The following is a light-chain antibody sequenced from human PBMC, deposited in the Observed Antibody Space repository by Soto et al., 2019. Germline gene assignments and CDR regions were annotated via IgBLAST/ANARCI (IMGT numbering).Light chain of an antibody. J-gene: IGKJ3*01. CDR1: HSVSSN. Sequence: EIVMTQSPATLSVSPGERATLSCRASHSVSSNLAWYQQKPGQAPRLLIYGASTRATGIPARFGGSGSGTEFTLTISSLQSEDFAVYYCQQYNNRPFTFGPGTKVDIK. CDR3: QQYNNRPFT. V-gene: IGKV3-15*01. CDR2: GAS.